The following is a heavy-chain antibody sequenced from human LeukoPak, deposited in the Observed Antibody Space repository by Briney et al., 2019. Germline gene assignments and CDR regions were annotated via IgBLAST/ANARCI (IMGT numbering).Heavy chain of an antibody. Sequence: PGGSLRLSCAASGFTFSSYGMHWVRQAPGKGLEWVAVISYDGSNKYYADSVKGRFTISRDNSKNTLYLQMNSLRAVDTAVYYCAKDWHSSGWYYFDYWGQGTLVTVSS. CDR2: ISYDGSNK. CDR3: AKDWHSSGWYYFDY. CDR1: GFTFSSYG. V-gene: IGHV3-30*18. J-gene: IGHJ4*02. D-gene: IGHD6-19*01.